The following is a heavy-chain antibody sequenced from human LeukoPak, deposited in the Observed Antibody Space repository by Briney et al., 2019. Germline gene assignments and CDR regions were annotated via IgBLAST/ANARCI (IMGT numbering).Heavy chain of an antibody. CDR1: GGSMSSYY. V-gene: IGHV4-4*07. CDR2: IYTSGST. D-gene: IGHD4-17*01. Sequence: SETLSLTCTVSGGSMSSYYWSWIRQPAGKGLEWIGRIYTSGSTNYNPSLKSRVTMSVDTSKNQFSLKLRSVTAADTAMYYCARDRLRHFDPWGQGTLVTVSS. J-gene: IGHJ5*02. CDR3: ARDRLRHFDP.